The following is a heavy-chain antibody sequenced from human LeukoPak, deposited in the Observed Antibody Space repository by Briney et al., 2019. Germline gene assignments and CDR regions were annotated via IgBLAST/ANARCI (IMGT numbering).Heavy chain of an antibody. J-gene: IGHJ5*02. V-gene: IGHV4-30-4*08. CDR1: GGSISSGDYY. CDR3: ARYHVLNRGVNWFDP. Sequence: SETLSLTCTVSGGSISSGDYYWSWIRQPPGKGLEWIGYIYYSGSTYYNPSLKSRVTISVDTSKNQFSLKLSSVTAADTAVYYCARYHVLNRGVNWFDPWAREPWSPSPQ. CDR2: IYYSGST. D-gene: IGHD2-2*01.